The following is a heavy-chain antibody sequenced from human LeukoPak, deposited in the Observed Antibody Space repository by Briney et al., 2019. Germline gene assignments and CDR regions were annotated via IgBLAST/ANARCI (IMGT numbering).Heavy chain of an antibody. CDR3: AKRGVVIRVILVGFHKEAYYFDS. J-gene: IGHJ4*02. V-gene: IGHV3-23*01. D-gene: IGHD3-22*01. CDR2: ISGSGGGT. Sequence: GGSLRLSCAVSGITLSNYAMTWVRQAPGKGLEWVAGISGSGGGTNYADSVKGRFTISRDNYKNTLYLQMNSLGAEDTAVYFCAKRGVVIRVILVGFHKEAYYFDSWGQGALVTISS. CDR1: GITLSNYA.